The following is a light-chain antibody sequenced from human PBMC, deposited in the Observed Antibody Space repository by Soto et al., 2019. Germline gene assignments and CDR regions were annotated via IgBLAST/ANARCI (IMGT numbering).Light chain of an antibody. CDR1: QSISSSY. J-gene: IGKJ1*01. CDR2: ATS. V-gene: IGKV3-20*01. Sequence: EIVLTQSPGTLSLSPGERATLSCRTSQSISSSYLAWSQQKPGQAPRLLISATSSRATGVPDRFSGSGSGTDFTLSISTLEPEDSAVYYCHQYDNSPPAWAFGQGTKVEIK. CDR3: HQYDNSPPAWA.